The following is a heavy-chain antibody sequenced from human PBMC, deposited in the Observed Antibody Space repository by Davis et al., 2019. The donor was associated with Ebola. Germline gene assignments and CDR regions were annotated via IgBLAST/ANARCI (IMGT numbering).Heavy chain of an antibody. J-gene: IGHJ3*02. V-gene: IGHV1-18*01. CDR2: ISAYNGNT. CDR3: ARTSIVGTTTTASDI. D-gene: IGHD1-26*01. Sequence: ASVKVSCKASGYTFKNSAISWVRQAPGQGLEWMGWISAYNGNTAYAQILQGRVTMTTDTSTGTAYLELRSLRSDDTAVYFCARTSIVGTTTTASDIWGQGTMVTVSS. CDR1: GYTFKNSA.